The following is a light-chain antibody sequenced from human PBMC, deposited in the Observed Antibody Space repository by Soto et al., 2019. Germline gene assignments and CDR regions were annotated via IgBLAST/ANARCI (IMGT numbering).Light chain of an antibody. CDR2: DVI. CDR1: SSDVGTYTY. V-gene: IGLV2-11*01. Sequence: QSALTQPRSVSGSPGQSVTISCTGTSSDVGTYTYVSWYQQHPGKAPKLIIYDVIKRPSGVPDRFSASKSGNTASLTISGLQAEDEADYYCCSYGGYFWVFGGGTKLTVL. J-gene: IGLJ3*02. CDR3: CSYGGYFWV.